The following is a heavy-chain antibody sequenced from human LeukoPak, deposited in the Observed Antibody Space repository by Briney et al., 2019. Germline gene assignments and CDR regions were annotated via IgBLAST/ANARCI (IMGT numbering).Heavy chain of an antibody. CDR3: AYDILTGYYPYYYGMDV. Sequence: SVKVSCKASGYTFTSYYMHWVRQAPGQGLEWMGGIIPIFGTANYAQKFQGRVTITADESTSTAYMELSSLRSEDTAVYYCAYDILTGYYPYYYGMDVWGKGTTVTVSS. V-gene: IGHV1-69*13. CDR2: IIPIFGTA. CDR1: GYTFTSYY. D-gene: IGHD3-9*01. J-gene: IGHJ6*04.